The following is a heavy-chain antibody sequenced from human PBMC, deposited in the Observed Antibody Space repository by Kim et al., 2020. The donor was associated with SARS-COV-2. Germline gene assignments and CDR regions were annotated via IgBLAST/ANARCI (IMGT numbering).Heavy chain of an antibody. CDR2: ISYDGSNK. D-gene: IGHD3-10*01. V-gene: IGHV3-30*18. CDR1: GFTFSSYG. J-gene: IGHJ4*02. Sequence: GGSLRLSCAASGFTFSSYGMHWVRQAPGKGLEWVAVISYDGSNKYYADSVNGRFTISRDNSKNTLYLQMNSLRAEDTAVYYCAKSRGSGSYYNPFDYWGQGTLVTVSS. CDR3: AKSRGSGSYYNPFDY.